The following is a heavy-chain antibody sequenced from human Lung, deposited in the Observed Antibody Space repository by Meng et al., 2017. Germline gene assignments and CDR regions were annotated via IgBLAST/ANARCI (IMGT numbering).Heavy chain of an antibody. CDR3: ARDRGFSDLEMVIDY. CDR1: GDSVKSDYYY. J-gene: IGHJ4*02. D-gene: IGHD5-18*01. CDR2: VYSSGST. Sequence: VQLQESGPGLGRPSETLSLTCTVSGDSVKSDYYYWSWIRQPPGKGLEWIGYVYSSGSTNFDSSLTSRITLSMDTTKNQFSLKLSSVTAADTAVYYCARDRGFSDLEMVIDYWGQGKLVTVSS. V-gene: IGHV4-61*01.